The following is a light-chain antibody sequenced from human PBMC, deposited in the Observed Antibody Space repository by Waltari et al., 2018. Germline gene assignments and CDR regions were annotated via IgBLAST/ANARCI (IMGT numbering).Light chain of an antibody. CDR2: EDN. CDR3: QSYDSSNKV. J-gene: IGLJ3*02. CDR1: SGSIASNY. V-gene: IGLV6-57*03. Sequence: NFMLTQPHSVSESPGKTVTISCTRSSGSIASNYVQWYQQRPGSAPTTVNHEDNQSPSGVPDRFSGSIDSSSNSASLTISGLKTEDEADYYCQSYDSSNKVFGGGTKLTVL.